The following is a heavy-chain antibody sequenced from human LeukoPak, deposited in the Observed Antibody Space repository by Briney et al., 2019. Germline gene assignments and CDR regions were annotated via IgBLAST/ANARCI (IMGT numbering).Heavy chain of an antibody. CDR1: GFTVSSNY. D-gene: IGHD4-17*01. CDR2: IFSDGST. CDR3: ARAPTTVIPEY. J-gene: IGHJ4*02. Sequence: PGGSLRLSCAASGFTVSSNYMSSVRQAPGKGLEWVSNIFSDGSTYYADSVKGRFTIYRDYSKNTLFLQMNSLRAEDTAVYYCARAPTTVIPEYWGQGTLVTVSS. V-gene: IGHV3-53*01.